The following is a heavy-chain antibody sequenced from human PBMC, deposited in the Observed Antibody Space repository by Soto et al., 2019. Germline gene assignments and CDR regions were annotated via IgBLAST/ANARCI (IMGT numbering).Heavy chain of an antibody. CDR1: GFTFSSYD. CDR3: ARGPYGSGSPIAPYYFDY. V-gene: IGHV3-13*01. D-gene: IGHD3-10*01. Sequence: EVQLVESGGGLVQPGGSLSLSCAASGFTFSSYDMHWVRQATGKALEWVSAIGTAGDTYYPGYVKGRFTISRENAKNSFYLQMHSLRAGDTSVYYCARGPYGSGSPIAPYYFDYWGQGTLVTVSS. J-gene: IGHJ4*02. CDR2: IGTAGDT.